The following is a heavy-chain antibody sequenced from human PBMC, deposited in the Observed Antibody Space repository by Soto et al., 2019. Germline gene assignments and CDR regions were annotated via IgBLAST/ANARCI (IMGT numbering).Heavy chain of an antibody. CDR1: SGSITSYY. V-gene: IGHV4-59*01. Sequence: PXXTLSLSCTVASGSITSYYWSWIRQPPGKGLEGXGYIYXSGSTNYNPSLXSRVTISVXTSKKQFSLKLSYVTAEDTAVYYCARVRRWFDYWGKGTLVTVYS. J-gene: IGHJ4*02. CDR3: ARVRRWFDY. D-gene: IGHD2-15*01. CDR2: IYXSGST.